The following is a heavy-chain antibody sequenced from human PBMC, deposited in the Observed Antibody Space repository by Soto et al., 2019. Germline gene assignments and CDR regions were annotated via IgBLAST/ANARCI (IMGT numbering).Heavy chain of an antibody. D-gene: IGHD6-13*01. Sequence: QVQLVESGGGVVQPGRSLRLSCAASGFTFSSYGMHWVRQAPGKGLEWVAVISYDGSNKYYADSVKGRFTISRDNSMNTLYMQMNSLRAEDTAVYYCAKESSSWVGYFEYWGQGTLVTVSS. CDR1: GFTFSSYG. CDR3: AKESSSWVGYFEY. J-gene: IGHJ4*02. CDR2: ISYDGSNK. V-gene: IGHV3-30*18.